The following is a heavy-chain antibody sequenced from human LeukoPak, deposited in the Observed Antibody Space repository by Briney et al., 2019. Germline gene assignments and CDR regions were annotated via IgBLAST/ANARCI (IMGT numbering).Heavy chain of an antibody. CDR2: ISYDGSNK. J-gene: IGHJ3*02. Sequence: GRSLRLSCAASGFTFSSYAMHWVRQAPGKGLEGVAVISYDGSNKYYADSVKGRFTISRDNSKNTLYLQMNSLRAEDTAVYYCARDLLMVRGVIMGGMGPFDIWGQGTMVTVSS. D-gene: IGHD3-10*01. CDR1: GFTFSSYA. V-gene: IGHV3-30*04. CDR3: ARDLLMVRGVIMGGMGPFDI.